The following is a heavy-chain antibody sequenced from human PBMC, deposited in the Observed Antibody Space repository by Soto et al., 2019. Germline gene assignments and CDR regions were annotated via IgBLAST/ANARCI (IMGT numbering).Heavy chain of an antibody. CDR1: GYYFTDYG. Sequence: PGESLKISCQASGYYFTDYGIGWVRQMPGKGLELMGINYPRYSDTKYSPSFQVLVTFSVYTPISTAFLQCNRLKASDSAIYYCARQHYDFWSGSDIGYSYFDFWGRGPQVTVSS. V-gene: IGHV5-51*01. CDR2: NYPRYSDT. D-gene: IGHD3-3*01. J-gene: IGHJ2*01. CDR3: ARQHYDFWSGSDIGYSYFDF.